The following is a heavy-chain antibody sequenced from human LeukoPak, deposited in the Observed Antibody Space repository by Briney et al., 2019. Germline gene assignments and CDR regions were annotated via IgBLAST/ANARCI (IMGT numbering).Heavy chain of an antibody. J-gene: IGHJ6*02. CDR1: GFTFSSYA. Sequence: PGGSLRLSCAASGFTFSSYAMSWVRQAPGKGLEWVSSIGGSGGDTYYADSVKGRFTISRDNSKNTLHLQMNSLRAEDTAVYYCAGLKGMDVWGQGTTVTVSS. CDR2: IGGSGGDT. V-gene: IGHV3-23*01. CDR3: AGLKGMDV.